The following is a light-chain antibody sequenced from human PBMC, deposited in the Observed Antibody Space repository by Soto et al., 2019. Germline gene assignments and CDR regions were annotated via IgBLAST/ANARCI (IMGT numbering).Light chain of an antibody. V-gene: IGKV1-33*01. CDR1: QDISNY. J-gene: IGKJ4*01. Sequence: IQMTQSPSSLSASVGDRVTITCQASQDISNYLNWFQHKPGKAPKLLIYDASNLQTGVPSRFSGSGSGTDFTFTISSLQPEDIATYYCQQYENLPSFGGGTKVDIK. CDR2: DAS. CDR3: QQYENLPS.